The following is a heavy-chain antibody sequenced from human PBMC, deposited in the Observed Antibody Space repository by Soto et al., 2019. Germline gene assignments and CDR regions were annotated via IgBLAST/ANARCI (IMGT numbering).Heavy chain of an antibody. Sequence: GGSLRLSCAASGFTFSDYYMSWIRQAPGKGLEWVSYISSSGSTIYYADSVKGRFTISRDNAKNSLYLQMNSQRAEDTAVYYCASRSYCSGGSCYSGAFDIWGQGTMVTVSS. CDR1: GFTFSDYY. V-gene: IGHV3-11*01. J-gene: IGHJ3*02. CDR3: ASRSYCSGGSCYSGAFDI. CDR2: ISSSGSTI. D-gene: IGHD2-15*01.